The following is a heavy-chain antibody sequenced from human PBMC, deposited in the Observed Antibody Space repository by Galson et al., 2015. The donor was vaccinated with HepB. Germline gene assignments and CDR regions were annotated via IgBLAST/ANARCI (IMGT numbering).Heavy chain of an antibody. V-gene: IGHV1-3*01. CDR1: GYTFTSYA. Sequence: SVKISCKASGYTFTSYAMHWVRQAPGQRLEWMGWINAGNGNTKYSQKFQGRVTITRDTSASTAYMELSSLRSEDTAVYYCARGTGGWYFDLWGRGTLVTVSS. D-gene: IGHD3-10*01. CDR2: INAGNGNT. J-gene: IGHJ2*01. CDR3: ARGTGGWYFDL.